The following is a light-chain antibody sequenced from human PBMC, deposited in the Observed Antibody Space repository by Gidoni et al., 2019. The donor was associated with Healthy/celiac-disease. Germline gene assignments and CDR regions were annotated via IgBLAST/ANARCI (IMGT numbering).Light chain of an antibody. J-gene: IGLJ2*01. CDR2: EVS. Sequence: QSALTQPPSASGSPGQSVTISCTGTSRDVGGYNYVPWYQQPPGQAPKLMIYEVSKRPSGVPDRFSGSKSGNTASLTVSGLQAEDEADYYCSSYAGSNNLVFGGGTKLTVL. CDR3: SSYAGSNNLV. CDR1: SRDVGGYNY. V-gene: IGLV2-8*01.